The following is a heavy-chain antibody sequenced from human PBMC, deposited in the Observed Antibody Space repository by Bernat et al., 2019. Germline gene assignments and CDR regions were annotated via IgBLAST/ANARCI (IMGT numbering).Heavy chain of an antibody. CDR2: IKTGDAGGPT. V-gene: IGHV3-15*07. CDR1: GFILTKAW. CDR3: AADLTPYNGNYYARIDF. D-gene: IGHD1-26*01. Sequence: EVQLVESGGDLVQPGGSLRLSCAASGFILTKAWMIWVRQAPGKGLEWVGRIKTGDAGGPTDYAAPVKGRFTIFKDESKNTIYLQLNSLDTEDTAVYYCAADLTPYNGNYYARIDFWGQGTLVTVSS. J-gene: IGHJ4*02.